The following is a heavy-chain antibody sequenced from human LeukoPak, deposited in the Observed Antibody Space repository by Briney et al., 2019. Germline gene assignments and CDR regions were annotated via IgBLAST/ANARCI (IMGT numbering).Heavy chain of an antibody. J-gene: IGHJ6*02. V-gene: IGHV3-30*18. CDR1: GSTFSRSY. Sequence: PGGSLRLSCAASGSTFSRSYMGWVRQAPGKGLEWVAVISYDGSNKYYADSVKGRFTISRDNSKNTLYLQMNSLRAEDTAVYYCAKSEFGVGYCSGGSCFPLYYGMDVWGQGTTVTVSS. CDR3: AKSEFGVGYCSGGSCFPLYYGMDV. CDR2: ISYDGSNK. D-gene: IGHD2-15*01.